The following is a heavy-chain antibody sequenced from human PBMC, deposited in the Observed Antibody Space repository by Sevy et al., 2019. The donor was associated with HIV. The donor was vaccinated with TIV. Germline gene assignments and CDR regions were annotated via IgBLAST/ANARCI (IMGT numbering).Heavy chain of an antibody. V-gene: IGHV3-73*01. Sequence: GGSLRLSCAASGFTFSGSAMHWVRQASGKGLEWVCRIRSKANSYATAYAASVKGRFTISRDDSKNTAYLQMNSLKTEDTAVYYCTFYYDFWSGYYDFDYWGQGTLVTVSS. J-gene: IGHJ4*02. CDR1: GFTFSGSA. CDR3: TFYYDFWSGYYDFDY. CDR2: IRSKANSYAT. D-gene: IGHD3-3*01.